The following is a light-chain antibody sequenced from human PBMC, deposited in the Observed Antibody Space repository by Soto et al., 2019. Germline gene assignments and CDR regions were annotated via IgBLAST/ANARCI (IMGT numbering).Light chain of an antibody. CDR3: QLWDNKNDEVV. Sequence: SYELTQPPSVSLAPXXTXXXXXXXXXIATYSVHWYRQKPGQAPVLVISNDNDRPSGIPDRFSGSNSGHTATLTIRRVEAGDEADYYCQLWDNKNDEVVFGGGTKLTVL. CDR2: NDN. J-gene: IGLJ3*02. V-gene: IGLV3-21*04. CDR1: XIATYS.